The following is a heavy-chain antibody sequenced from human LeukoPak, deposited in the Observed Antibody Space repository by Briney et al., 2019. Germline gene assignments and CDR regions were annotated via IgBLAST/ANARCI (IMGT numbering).Heavy chain of an antibody. J-gene: IGHJ6*02. CDR3: ARDHRIAAAGRYYGMDV. CDR1: GFTFSSYS. D-gene: IGHD6-13*01. V-gene: IGHV3-21*04. CDR2: ISSSSSYI. Sequence: GGSLRLSCAASGFTFSSYSMNWVRQAPGKGLEWVSSISSSSSYIYYADSVKGRLTISRDNAKNSLYLQMNSLRAEDTAVYYCARDHRIAAAGRYYGMDVWGQGTTVIVSS.